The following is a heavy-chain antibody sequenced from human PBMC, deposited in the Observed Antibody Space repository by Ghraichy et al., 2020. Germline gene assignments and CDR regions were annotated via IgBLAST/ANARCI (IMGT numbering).Heavy chain of an antibody. CDR1: GFTFSSYW. CDR3: VRKNNFDH. D-gene: IGHD1/OR15-1a*01. Sequence: SCAASGFTFSSYWMSWVRQAPGKGLESVATINQDGSKDSYVDSVKGRFTISRDNARNSLYLQMSSLRAEDTAVYNCVRKNNFDHWDQGTLYAVAS. CDR2: INQDGSKD. J-gene: IGHJ4*02. V-gene: IGHV3-7*01.